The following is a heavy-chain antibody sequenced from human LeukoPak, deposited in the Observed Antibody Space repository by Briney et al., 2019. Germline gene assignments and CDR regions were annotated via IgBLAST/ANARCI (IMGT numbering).Heavy chain of an antibody. V-gene: IGHV3-23*01. CDR2: ISGSGGST. Sequence: GGSLRLPCAASGFTFSSYEMNWVRQAPGKGLEWVSAISGSGGSTYYADSVKGRFTISRDNSKNTLYLQMNSLKTEDTAVYYCTGHLIDYWGQGTLVTVSS. CDR3: TGHLIDY. J-gene: IGHJ4*02. D-gene: IGHD1-1*01. CDR1: GFTFSSYE.